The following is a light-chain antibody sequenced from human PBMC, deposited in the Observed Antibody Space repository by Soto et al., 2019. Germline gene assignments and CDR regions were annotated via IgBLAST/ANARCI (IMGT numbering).Light chain of an antibody. J-gene: IGLJ1*01. CDR2: EVS. V-gene: IGLV2-8*01. Sequence: QSALTQPPSASGSPGQSVTISCTGTSSDVGGYNYVSWYQQHPGKAPKLMIYEVSKRPSGVPDRFAGSKSGNTASLTVSGLQAEDEADSYCSSYAGSNNLVFGTGTMLTV. CDR3: SSYAGSNNLV. CDR1: SSDVGGYNY.